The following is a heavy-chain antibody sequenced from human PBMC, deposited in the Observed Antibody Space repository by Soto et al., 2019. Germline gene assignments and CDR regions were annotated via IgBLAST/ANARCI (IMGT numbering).Heavy chain of an antibody. V-gene: IGHV3-9*01. D-gene: IGHD6-6*01. CDR3: AKDIIAARPYYGMDV. CDR2: ISWNSGSI. CDR1: RFTFSNYA. J-gene: IGHJ6*02. Sequence: EVQLLESGGGLVQPGGSLRLSCAASRFTFSNYAMNWVRQAPGKGLEWVSGISWNSGSIGYADSVKGRFTISRDNAKNSLYLQMNSLRAEDTALYYCAKDIIAARPYYGMDVWGQGTTVTVSS.